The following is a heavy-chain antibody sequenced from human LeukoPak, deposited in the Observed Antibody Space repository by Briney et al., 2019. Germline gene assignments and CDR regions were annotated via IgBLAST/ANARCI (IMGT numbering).Heavy chain of an antibody. J-gene: IGHJ6*02. CDR1: GFTFTKYW. D-gene: IGHD2-21*01. V-gene: IGHV3-7*03. CDR3: AYPPGTIHTDSVMNT. CDR2: IKQDGSEK. Sequence: GGSLRLSRAASGFTFTKYWMSWVRQAPGKGREWVANIKQDGSEKHYVDSLKGRFTISRDNAKNSVYLEMNSLRAEDTAVYYCAYPPGTIHTDSVMNTWGQATT.